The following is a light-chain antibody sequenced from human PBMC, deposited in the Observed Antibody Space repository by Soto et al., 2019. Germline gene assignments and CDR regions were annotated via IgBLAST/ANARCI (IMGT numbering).Light chain of an antibody. V-gene: IGLV1-40*01. CDR2: GNN. J-gene: IGLJ2*01. CDR3: QSYDYSLSGYV. CDR1: SSNIGAGYD. Sequence: QPVLTQPPSVSGAPGQRVTISCTGSSSNIGAGYDVHWYQHLPGTAPKLLIYGNNNRPSGVPDRFSGSKSGTSASLAITGLQAEDEADYYCQSYDYSLSGYVFGGGTKVTVL.